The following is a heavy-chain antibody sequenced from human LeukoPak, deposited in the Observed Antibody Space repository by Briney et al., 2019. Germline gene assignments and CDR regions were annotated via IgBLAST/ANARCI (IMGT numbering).Heavy chain of an antibody. D-gene: IGHD5-24*01. CDR3: TRGRDGYSLNYYYYMDV. V-gene: IGHV3-49*04. Sequence: GGSLRLSCTPSGFTYRDYPMSRVRQAPGKGPEGVGFIRNKAYGGTTQFAASVKGRFTISRDDSKSIAYLQMNSLKTEDTAVYYCTRGRDGYSLNYYYYMDVWGKGTTVTVSS. CDR2: IRNKAYGGTT. CDR1: GFTYRDYP. J-gene: IGHJ6*03.